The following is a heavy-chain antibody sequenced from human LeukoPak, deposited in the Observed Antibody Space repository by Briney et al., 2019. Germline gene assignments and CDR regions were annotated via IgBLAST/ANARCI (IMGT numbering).Heavy chain of an antibody. CDR2: IFTGGDT. CDR3: MRQGLGGAGR. CDR1: GFTVSSNH. Sequence: GGSLRLSCAASGFTVSSNHMNWVRQPPGKGLEWVSVIFTGGDTSYADSVKGRFTISRDSSKNTLFLQMNSLTPEDTAVYYCMRQGLGGAGRWGQGTLVTVSS. J-gene: IGHJ4*02. V-gene: IGHV3-66*02. D-gene: IGHD6-19*01.